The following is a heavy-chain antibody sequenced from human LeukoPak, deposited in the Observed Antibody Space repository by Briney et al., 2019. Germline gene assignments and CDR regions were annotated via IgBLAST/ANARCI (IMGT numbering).Heavy chain of an antibody. CDR1: GFPFSSYG. D-gene: IGHD2-2*01. V-gene: IGHV3-23*01. CDR2: INGSGGST. CDR3: AKEGMSRYLYYMDV. J-gene: IGHJ6*03. Sequence: PGGTLILSCAASGFPFSSYGMSWVCQAPGKGLEWVSAINGSGGSTYYADSVKGQFTISSDNSNNTLYLQMNSLRAEATALYYCAKEGMSRYLYYMDVWGKGTTVTISS.